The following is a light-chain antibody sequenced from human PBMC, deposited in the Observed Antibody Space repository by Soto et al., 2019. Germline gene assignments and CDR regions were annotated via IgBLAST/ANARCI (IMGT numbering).Light chain of an antibody. CDR1: SSNIGAGHD. CDR3: QSYDSSLSSYV. Sequence: SVLTQPPSVSGAPGQGVTISCTGSSSNIGAGHDVHWYQQLPGTAPKLLIFGNINRPSGVPDRFSGSKSGTSASLAITGLQAEDEADYYCQSYDSSLSSYVFGTGTKVTVL. CDR2: GNI. J-gene: IGLJ1*01. V-gene: IGLV1-40*01.